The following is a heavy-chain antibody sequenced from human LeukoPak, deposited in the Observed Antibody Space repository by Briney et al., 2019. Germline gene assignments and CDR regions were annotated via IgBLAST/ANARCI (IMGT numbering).Heavy chain of an antibody. CDR1: GFTFSSYW. CDR3: SRVLPLTAHWYFDL. CDR2: LNSDGSSA. Sequence: GGSLRLSCAASGFTFSSYWMYWVHQAPGKGLLWVSRLNSDGSSATYADSVQGRFTISRDNARNTLYLQMNDLRAEDTAVYYCSRVLPLTAHWYFDLWGRGTLVTVSS. V-gene: IGHV3-74*01. J-gene: IGHJ2*01.